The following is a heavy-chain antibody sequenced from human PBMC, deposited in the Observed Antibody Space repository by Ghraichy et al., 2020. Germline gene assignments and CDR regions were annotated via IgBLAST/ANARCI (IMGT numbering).Heavy chain of an antibody. Sequence: ASVKVSCKASGYTFTSYDINWVRQATGQGLEWMGWMNPNSGNTGYAQKFQGRVTMTRNTSISTAYMELSSLRSEDTAVYYCARGVRESSSWYDYYYYYGMDVWGQGTTVTVSS. V-gene: IGHV1-8*01. CDR2: MNPNSGNT. D-gene: IGHD6-13*01. CDR1: GYTFTSYD. CDR3: ARGVRESSSWYDYYYYYGMDV. J-gene: IGHJ6*02.